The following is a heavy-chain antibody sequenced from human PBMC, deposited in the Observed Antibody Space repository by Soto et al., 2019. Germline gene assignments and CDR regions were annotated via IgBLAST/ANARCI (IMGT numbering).Heavy chain of an antibody. V-gene: IGHV4-39*01. CDR3: ARGFGRSHFPY. Sequence: SETLSLTCTVSGGSISSRDSYWGWLRQPPGKGLEWIGSFHYSGSTYYNPSLKSRVTISVDTSKNQLSLRVTSVTAADTAVYYCARGFGRSHFPYWGQGSLVTVSS. CDR2: FHYSGST. J-gene: IGHJ4*02. CDR1: GGSISSRDSY. D-gene: IGHD3-16*01.